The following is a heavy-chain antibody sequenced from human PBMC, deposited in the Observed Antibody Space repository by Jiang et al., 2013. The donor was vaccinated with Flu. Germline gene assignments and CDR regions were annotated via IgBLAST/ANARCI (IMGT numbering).Heavy chain of an antibody. CDR3: ARGNFGAWVAF. J-gene: IGHJ5*01. D-gene: IGHD1-7*01. V-gene: IGHV4-59*01. Sequence: LLKPSETLSLTCTVSGGSMNGYYWSWIRQPPGKGLEWMGYIEYSGRTEYYPPVGSRVIISLDTSKSQFSLKLSSVTAADTAVYYCARGNFGAWVAFWGQGALVTVSS. CDR2: IEYSGRT. CDR1: GGSMNGYY.